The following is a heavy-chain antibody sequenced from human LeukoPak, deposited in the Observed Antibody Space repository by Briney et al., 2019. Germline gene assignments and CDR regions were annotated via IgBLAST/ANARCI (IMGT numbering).Heavy chain of an antibody. CDR1: GFTFSSYA. V-gene: IGHV3-23*01. J-gene: IGHJ4*02. CDR3: AKERSSGYFPLDY. D-gene: IGHD3-22*01. Sequence: GGSLRLSCAASGFTFSSYAMTWVRQAPGKGLEWVSAISVRGGTTYYADSVKGRFTISRDNSKNTLDLQMNSLRDEDTAAYYCAKERSSGYFPLDYWGQGTLVTVSS. CDR2: ISVRGGTT.